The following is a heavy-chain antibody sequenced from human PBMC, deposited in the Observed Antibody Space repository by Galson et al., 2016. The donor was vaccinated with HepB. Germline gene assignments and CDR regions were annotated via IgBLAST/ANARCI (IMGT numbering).Heavy chain of an antibody. D-gene: IGHD3-9*01. Sequence: QSGAEVKKPGESLKISCQGSKYSFANYWVGWVRQTPGKGLEWMGTINPGDSDTRYSPSFQAQVTISVDKSISTAYLQWNSLKASDTAMYYCARYYDIVTGHLDYWGQGTLVTVSS. CDR3: ARYYDIVTGHLDY. CDR2: INPGDSDT. J-gene: IGHJ4*02. CDR1: KYSFANYW. V-gene: IGHV5-51*01.